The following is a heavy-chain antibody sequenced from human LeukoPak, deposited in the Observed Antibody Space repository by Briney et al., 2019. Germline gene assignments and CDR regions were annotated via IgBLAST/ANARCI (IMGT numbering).Heavy chain of an antibody. V-gene: IGHV3-48*01. CDR1: GFTFSSYS. Sequence: GGSLRLSCAASGFTFSSYSMNWVRQAPGKGLEWVSYISSSSSTIYYADSVKGRFTISRDNAKNSLYLQMNSLRAEDTAVYYCARERYYDSSGYDYWGQGTLVTVSS. D-gene: IGHD3-22*01. J-gene: IGHJ4*02. CDR3: ARERYYDSSGYDY. CDR2: ISSSSSTI.